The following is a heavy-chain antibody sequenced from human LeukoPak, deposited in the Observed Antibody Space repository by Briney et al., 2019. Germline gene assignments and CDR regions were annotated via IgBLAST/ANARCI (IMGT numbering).Heavy chain of an antibody. D-gene: IGHD3-3*01. Sequence: PGGSLRLSCAASGFTFSDYYMSWIRQAPGKGLEWVSYISSSGSTIYYADSVKGRFTISRDNAQNSLYLQMNNLRAEDTAVYYCTRAPGTGSLTPRWSGPFDIWGQGTMVTVSS. V-gene: IGHV3-11*04. CDR3: TRAPGTGSLTPRWSGPFDI. CDR2: ISSSGSTI. J-gene: IGHJ3*02. CDR1: GFTFSDYY.